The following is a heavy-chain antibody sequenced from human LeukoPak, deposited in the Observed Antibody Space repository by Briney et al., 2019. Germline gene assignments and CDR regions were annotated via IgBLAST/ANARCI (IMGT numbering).Heavy chain of an antibody. CDR1: RSTFTSYR. J-gene: IGHJ4*02. CDR3: ARLIGYCSSTICSLSQPFDY. Sequence: GESLQISFQGTRSTFTSYRICWRRQMPGKGLEWMGIIYPGDSDTRYSPSFQGQVTISADKSISTAYLQWSSLKASDTAMYYCARLIGYCSSTICSLSQPFDYWGQGTLVTVSS. D-gene: IGHD2-2*01. V-gene: IGHV5-51*01. CDR2: IYPGDSDT.